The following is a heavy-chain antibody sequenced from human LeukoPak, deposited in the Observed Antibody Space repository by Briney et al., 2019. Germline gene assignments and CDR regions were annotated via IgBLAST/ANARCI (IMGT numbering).Heavy chain of an antibody. Sequence: SETLSLTCTVSGGSISSSSYYWGWIRQPPGKGLEWIGNIYYSGSTYYNPSLKSRVTISVDTSKNQFSLKLSSVTAADTAVYYCARFSRSIAAAGKSDYWGQGTLVTVSS. V-gene: IGHV4-39*01. CDR2: IYYSGST. CDR3: ARFSRSIAAAGKSDY. J-gene: IGHJ4*02. CDR1: GGSISSSSYY. D-gene: IGHD6-13*01.